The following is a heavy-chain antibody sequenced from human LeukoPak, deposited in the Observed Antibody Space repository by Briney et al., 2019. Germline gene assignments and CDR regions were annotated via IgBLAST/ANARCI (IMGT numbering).Heavy chain of an antibody. Sequence: GGSLRLSCTASGFTFRNYAMHWVRQAPGKGLEWVSSISNSSSYIYYADSVKGRFTISRDNAKNSLYLQMNSLRAEDTAVYYCARDEGSGTPYYYYYYMDVWGKGTTVTVSS. D-gene: IGHD3-10*01. J-gene: IGHJ6*03. V-gene: IGHV3-21*01. CDR3: ARDEGSGTPYYYYYYMDV. CDR2: ISNSSSYI. CDR1: GFTFRNYA.